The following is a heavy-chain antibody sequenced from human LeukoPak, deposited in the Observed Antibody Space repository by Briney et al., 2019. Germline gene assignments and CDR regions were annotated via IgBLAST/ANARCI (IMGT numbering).Heavy chain of an antibody. CDR1: GFTFSSYN. D-gene: IGHD6-19*01. CDR3: ARGAVAGTGLFDY. CDR2: IWYDGSNK. Sequence: GGSLRLSCAASGFTFSSYNMNWVRQAPGKGLEWVAVIWYDGSNKYYADSVKGRFTISRDNSKNTLYLQMNSLRAEDTAVYYCARGAVAGTGLFDYWGQGTLVTVSS. J-gene: IGHJ4*02. V-gene: IGHV3-33*08.